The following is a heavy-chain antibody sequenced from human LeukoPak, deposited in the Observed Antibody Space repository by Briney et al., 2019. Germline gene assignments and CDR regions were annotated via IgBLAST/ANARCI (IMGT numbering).Heavy chain of an antibody. J-gene: IGHJ6*02. D-gene: IGHD1-26*01. CDR2: ISYDGSNK. CDR1: GXTFSSYG. Sequence: PGGSLRLSCAVSGXTFSSYGVHWVRQAPGKGQEWVAVISYDGSNKYYADSVKGRFTISRDKSKNTLYLQMNSLRAEDTAVYYCAKDLLGGDSGSYYEVGELGMDVWGQGTTVTVSS. V-gene: IGHV3-30*18. CDR3: AKDLLGGDSGSYYEVGELGMDV.